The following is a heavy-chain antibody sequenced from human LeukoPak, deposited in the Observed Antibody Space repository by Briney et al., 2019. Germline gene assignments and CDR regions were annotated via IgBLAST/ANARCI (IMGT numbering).Heavy chain of an antibody. D-gene: IGHD2-21*02. CDR3: ARTHHRTYCGGDCYKYNWFDP. J-gene: IGHJ5*02. Sequence: ASVKVSCKASGDTFSSYAISWVRQVPGQGLEWMGGIIPIFGTANYAQKFQGRVTITTDESTNTAYMELSSLRSEDTAVYYCARTHHRTYCGGDCYKYNWFDPWGQGTLVTVSS. CDR1: GDTFSSYA. V-gene: IGHV1-69*05. CDR2: IIPIFGTA.